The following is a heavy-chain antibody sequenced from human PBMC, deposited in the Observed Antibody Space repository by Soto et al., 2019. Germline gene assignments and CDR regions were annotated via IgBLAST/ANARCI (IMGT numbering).Heavy chain of an antibody. Sequence: SETLSLTCTVSGGSISSYYWSWIRQPPGKGLEWIGYIYYSGSTNYNPSLKSRVTISVDTSRNQFSLKLSSVTAADTAVYYCAREGEYSGYDSGYYYYYYYMDVWGKGTTVTVSS. CDR3: AREGEYSGYDSGYYYYYYYMDV. CDR1: GGSISSYY. CDR2: IYYSGST. V-gene: IGHV4-59*01. J-gene: IGHJ6*03. D-gene: IGHD5-12*01.